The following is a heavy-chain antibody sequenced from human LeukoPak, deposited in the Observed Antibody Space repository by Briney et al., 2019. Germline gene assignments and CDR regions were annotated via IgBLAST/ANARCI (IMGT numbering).Heavy chain of an antibody. Sequence: SETLSLTCTVSGGSISSGDYYWSWIRQPPGKGLEWIGYIYYSGSTYYNPSLKSRVTISVDTSKNQFSLKLSSVTAADTAVYYCARDVAGTKGFRFDYWGQGTLVTVSS. CDR3: ARDVAGTKGFRFDY. J-gene: IGHJ4*02. V-gene: IGHV4-30-4*02. D-gene: IGHD6-13*01. CDR1: GGSISSGDYY. CDR2: IYYSGST.